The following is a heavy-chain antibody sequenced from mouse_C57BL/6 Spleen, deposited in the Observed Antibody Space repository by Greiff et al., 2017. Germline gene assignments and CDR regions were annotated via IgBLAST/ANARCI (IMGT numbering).Heavy chain of an antibody. D-gene: IGHD1-1*01. CDR1: GFTFSDYY. J-gene: IGHJ2*01. CDR2: INYDGSST. Sequence: EVKLVESEGGLVQPGSSMKLSCTASGFTFSDYYMAWVRQVPEKGLEWVANINYDGSSTYYLDSLKSRFIISRDNAKNILYLQMSSLKSEDTATYYCARERTTVVGHYFDYWGQGTTLTVSS. CDR3: ARERTTVVGHYFDY. V-gene: IGHV5-16*01.